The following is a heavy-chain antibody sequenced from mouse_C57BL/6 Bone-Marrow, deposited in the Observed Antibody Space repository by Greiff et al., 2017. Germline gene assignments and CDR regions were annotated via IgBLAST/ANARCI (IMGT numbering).Heavy chain of an antibody. V-gene: IGHV5-17*01. CDR2: IRSGSSTI. J-gene: IGHJ2*01. CDR1: GFTFSDYG. Sequence: EVMLVESGGGLVKPGGSLKLSCAASGFTFSDYGMHWVRQAPEKGLEWVAYIRSGSSTIYYADTVKGRFTLSRDNAKNTLFLQMISLRSEDTAMYYCARYDMDYWGQGTTLTVSS. D-gene: IGHD2-12*01. CDR3: ARYDMDY.